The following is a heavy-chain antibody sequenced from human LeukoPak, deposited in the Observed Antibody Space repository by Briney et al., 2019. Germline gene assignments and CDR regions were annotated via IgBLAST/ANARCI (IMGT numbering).Heavy chain of an antibody. CDR2: ISAYNGNT. Sequence: GASVKVSCKASGYTFTSCGISWVRQAPGQGLEWMGWISAYNGNTNYAQKLQGRVTMTTDTSTSTAYMELRSLRSDDTAVYYCARDPHTAMVSLLYYYYGMDVWGQGTTVTVSS. D-gene: IGHD5-18*01. V-gene: IGHV1-18*01. CDR3: ARDPHTAMVSLLYYYYGMDV. J-gene: IGHJ6*02. CDR1: GYTFTSCG.